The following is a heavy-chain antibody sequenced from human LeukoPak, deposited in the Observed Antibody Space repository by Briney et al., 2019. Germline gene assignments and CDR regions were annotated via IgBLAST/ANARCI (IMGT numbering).Heavy chain of an antibody. CDR1: GFTFSGYI. J-gene: IGHJ4*02. CDR2: IGTSGNPI. V-gene: IGHV3-48*01. Sequence: PGGSLRLSCAASGFTFSGYIMNWVRQAPGKGLEWFSFIGTSGNPIYYADSVKGRFTVSRDNAKNSLYLQMNSLRAEDTAVYYCARDQWLDYWGQGTLVTVSS. D-gene: IGHD6-19*01. CDR3: ARDQWLDY.